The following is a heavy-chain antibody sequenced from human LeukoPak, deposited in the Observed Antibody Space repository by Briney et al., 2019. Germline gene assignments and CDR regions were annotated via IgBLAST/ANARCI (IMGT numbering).Heavy chain of an antibody. CDR3: ARSWNRCGDYATLALWDY. CDR2: ISSSSSTI. Sequence: PGGSLRLSCAASGFTFSSYSMNWVRQAPGKGLEWVSYISSSSSTIYYADSVKGRFTISRDNAKNSLYLQMNSLRDEDTAVYYCARSWNRCGDYATLALWDYWGQGTLVTVSS. V-gene: IGHV3-48*02. J-gene: IGHJ4*02. D-gene: IGHD4-17*01. CDR1: GFTFSSYS.